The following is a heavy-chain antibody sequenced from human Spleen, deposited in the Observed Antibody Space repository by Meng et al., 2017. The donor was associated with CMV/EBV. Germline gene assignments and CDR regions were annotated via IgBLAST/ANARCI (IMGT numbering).Heavy chain of an antibody. CDR2: IYSGGST. CDR1: GFTFSSYA. D-gene: IGHD2-2*02. Sequence: GESLKISCAASGFTFSSYAMNWVRQAPGKGLEWVSVIYSGGSTYYADSVKGRFTISRDNSKNTLYLQMNSLRAEDTAVYYCARDWGPAAISGNGMDVWGQGTTVTVSS. J-gene: IGHJ6*02. V-gene: IGHV3-53*01. CDR3: ARDWGPAAISGNGMDV.